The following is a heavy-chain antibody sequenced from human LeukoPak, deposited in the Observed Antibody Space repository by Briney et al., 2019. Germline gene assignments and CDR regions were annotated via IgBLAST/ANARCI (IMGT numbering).Heavy chain of an antibody. D-gene: IGHD3-22*01. CDR2: ISSSGSTI. Sequence: GGSLRLSCAASGFTFSSYEMNWVRQAPGKGLEWVSYISSSGSTIYYADSVKGRFTISRDNAKNLLYLQMNSLRAEDTAVYYCASQGDSSGYYYYYGMDVWGQGTTVTVSS. CDR1: GFTFSSYE. CDR3: ASQGDSSGYYYYYGMDV. V-gene: IGHV3-48*03. J-gene: IGHJ6*02.